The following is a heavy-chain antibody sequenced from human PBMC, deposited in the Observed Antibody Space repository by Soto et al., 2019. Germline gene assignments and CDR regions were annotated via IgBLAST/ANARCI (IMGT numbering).Heavy chain of an antibody. J-gene: IGHJ4*02. CDR2: IYYSGST. V-gene: IGHV4-59*01. Sequence: SETLSLTCTVSGGSISSYYWSWIRQPPGKGLEWIGYIYYSGSTNYNPSLKSRVTISVDTSKNQFSLKLSSVTAADTAVYYCARGSPYSSRWGPYFDYWGQGTLVTVSS. CDR1: GGSISSYY. D-gene: IGHD6-13*01. CDR3: ARGSPYSSRWGPYFDY.